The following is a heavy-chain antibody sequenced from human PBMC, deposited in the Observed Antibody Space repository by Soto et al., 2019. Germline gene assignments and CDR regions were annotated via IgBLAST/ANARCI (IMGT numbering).Heavy chain of an antibody. V-gene: IGHV1-3*01. J-gene: IGHJ6*02. CDR2: INAGNGNT. CDR3: ASAYGDPTHPYGMDV. CDR1: GYTFTSYG. Sequence: ASVKVSCKASGYTFTSYGISWVRQAPGQRLKWMGWINAGNGNTKYSQKFQGRVTITRDTSASTAYMELSSLRSEDTAVYYCASAYGDPTHPYGMDVWGQGTTVTVSS. D-gene: IGHD4-17*01.